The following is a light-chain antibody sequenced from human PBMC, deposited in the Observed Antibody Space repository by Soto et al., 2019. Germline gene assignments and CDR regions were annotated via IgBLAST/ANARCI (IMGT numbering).Light chain of an antibody. V-gene: IGLV2-14*03. J-gene: IGLJ1*01. CDR2: DVS. Sequence: QSALTQPASVSASPGQSITISCTGTSSDVGAYTYVSWYQQHPGKAPKLMIFDVSNRHSGVSNRFSGSKSGDTASLTISGLQAEDEGDYYCCSYTRINTYVVGTGTKLTVL. CDR1: SSDVGAYTY. CDR3: CSYTRINTYV.